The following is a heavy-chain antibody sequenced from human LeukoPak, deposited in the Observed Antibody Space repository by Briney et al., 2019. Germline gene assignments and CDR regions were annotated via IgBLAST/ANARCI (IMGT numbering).Heavy chain of an antibody. V-gene: IGHV3-33*01. D-gene: IGHD1-7*01. J-gene: IGHJ4*02. CDR3: ARDSPAYNWNYGIFDY. CDR1: GFSFSSYG. Sequence: GGSLRLSCAASGFSFSSYGMHWVRQAPGKGLEWVAVIWYDGSNKYYADSVKGRFTISRDNSKNTLYLQMNSLRAEDTAVYYCARDSPAYNWNYGIFDYWGQGTLVTVSS. CDR2: IWYDGSNK.